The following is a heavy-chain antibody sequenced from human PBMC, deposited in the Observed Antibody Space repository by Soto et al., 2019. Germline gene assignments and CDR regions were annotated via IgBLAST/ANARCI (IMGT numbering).Heavy chain of an antibody. V-gene: IGHV3-48*02. CDR3: AKYCSSDVCFDY. J-gene: IGHJ4*02. CDR1: GFTFSSCS. D-gene: IGHD2-8*01. Sequence: PGGSRRLSCACSGFTFSSCSMNWVRQAPGKGLEWVSFISGSGDTKYYADSVKGRFTISRDNAKNSLYLQMSSLRDEDTAVYYCAKYCSSDVCFDYWGQGTLVTVSS. CDR2: ISGSGDTK.